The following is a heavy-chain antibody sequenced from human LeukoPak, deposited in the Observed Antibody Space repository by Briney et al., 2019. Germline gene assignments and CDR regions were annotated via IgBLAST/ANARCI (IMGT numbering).Heavy chain of an antibody. J-gene: IGHJ6*02. V-gene: IGHV3-7*03. Sequence: GGSLRLSCAASGFTFNYYWMSWVRQTLGKGLEWLANIKPDGSEKYYVDSVGGRFTISRDNAKSSVHLQMNGLRAEDTAIYYCARDGHYFAMDVWGQGTTVTVSS. CDR1: GFTFNYYW. CDR2: IKPDGSEK. CDR3: ARDGHYFAMDV.